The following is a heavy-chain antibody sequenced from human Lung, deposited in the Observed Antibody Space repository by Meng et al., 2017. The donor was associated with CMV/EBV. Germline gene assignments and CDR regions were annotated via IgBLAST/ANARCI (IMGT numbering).Heavy chain of an antibody. V-gene: IGHV4-39*07. CDR1: GGSISSSSYY. J-gene: IGHJ4*02. Sequence: SETLSLXCTVSGGSISSSSYYWGWIRQPPGKGLEWIGSIYYSGSTYYNPSLKSRVTISVDTSKNQFSLKLSSVTAADTAVYYCARVRQESFIVGATAFDYWGQGTXVTVSS. CDR2: IYYSGST. D-gene: IGHD1-26*01. CDR3: ARVRQESFIVGATAFDY.